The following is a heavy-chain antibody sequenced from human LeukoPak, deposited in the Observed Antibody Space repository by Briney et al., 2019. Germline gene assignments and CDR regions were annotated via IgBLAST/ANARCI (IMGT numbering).Heavy chain of an antibody. CDR1: GFTFSSYW. CDR3: VGYYGFDY. D-gene: IGHD3-10*01. J-gene: IGHJ4*02. CDR2: INSDGSTT. Sequence: GGSLRLSCAASGFTFSSYWMHWVRQAPGKGLVWVSRINSDGSTTDYAGSVKGRFTISRDNAKNTLYLQMNSLRVEDTAVYYCVGYYGFDYWAREPWSPSPQ. V-gene: IGHV3-74*01.